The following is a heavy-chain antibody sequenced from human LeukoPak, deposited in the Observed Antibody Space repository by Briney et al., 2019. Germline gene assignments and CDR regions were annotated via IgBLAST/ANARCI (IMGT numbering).Heavy chain of an antibody. D-gene: IGHD3-10*01. V-gene: IGHV4-4*07. J-gene: IGHJ3*02. Sequence: PSETLSLTCTVSGGSISIYYWSWIRQPAGKGLEWIGRIYTSGSTNYNPSLKSRVTMSVDTSKNQFSLKLSSVTAADTAVYYCARDYFESGDAFDIWGQGTMVTVSS. CDR1: GGSISIYY. CDR3: ARDYFESGDAFDI. CDR2: IYTSGST.